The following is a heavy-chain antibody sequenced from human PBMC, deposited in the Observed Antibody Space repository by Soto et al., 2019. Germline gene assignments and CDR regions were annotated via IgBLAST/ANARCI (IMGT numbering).Heavy chain of an antibody. CDR3: ARGVTVFGLVSRFWFDP. CDR1: GGSFSGYY. V-gene: IGHV4-4*08. Sequence: SETLSLTRAFYGGSFSGYYWNWIRQPPEKGLEWIGYIYNSGITYYNPSLKSRVVISIDTSRNQFSLRLNSLTAADRAVYFCARGVTVFGLVSRFWFDPWGQGTVVTVSS. J-gene: IGHJ5*02. CDR2: IYNSGIT. D-gene: IGHD3-3*01.